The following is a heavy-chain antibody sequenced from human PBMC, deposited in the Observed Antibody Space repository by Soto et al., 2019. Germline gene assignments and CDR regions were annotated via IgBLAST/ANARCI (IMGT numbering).Heavy chain of an antibody. CDR3: AHSRYSDSSSYS. V-gene: IGHV2-5*01. CDR2: IYWNDDK. Sequence: SGPTLVNPTQTLTLTCPFSGFSLSTRGVGVGWIRQPPGKALEWLALIYWNDDKRYSPSLKSRLTITKDTSKNQVVLTMTNMGPVDTGTYYCAHSRYSDSSSYSRGQGTLGTVSS. J-gene: IGHJ4*02. D-gene: IGHD3-22*01. CDR1: GFSLSTRGVG.